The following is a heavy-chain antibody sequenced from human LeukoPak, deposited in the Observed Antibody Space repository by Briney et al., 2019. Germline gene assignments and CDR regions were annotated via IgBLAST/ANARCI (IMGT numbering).Heavy chain of an antibody. V-gene: IGHV3-30*04. CDR2: ISYDGSNK. Sequence: GGSLRLSCAASGFTFSSYAMHWVRQAPGKGLEWVAVISYDGSNKYYADSVKGRFTTSRDNSKNTLYLQMNSLRAEDTAVYYCARDFFDYWGQGTLVTVSS. CDR3: ARDFFDY. CDR1: GFTFSSYA. J-gene: IGHJ4*02.